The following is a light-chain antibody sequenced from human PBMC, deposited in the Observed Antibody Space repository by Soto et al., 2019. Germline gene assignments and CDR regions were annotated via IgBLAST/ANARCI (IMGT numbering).Light chain of an antibody. Sequence: DIQVTQSPPSLSSSVGYTITITGRASQSISSWLAWYQQKPGKAPKLLIYDASSLESGVPSRFSGSGSATEFTLTISSLQPDDFATYYCQQYNNYWTFGQGTKVDIK. J-gene: IGKJ1*01. CDR3: QQYNNYWT. CDR2: DAS. CDR1: QSISSW. V-gene: IGKV1-5*01.